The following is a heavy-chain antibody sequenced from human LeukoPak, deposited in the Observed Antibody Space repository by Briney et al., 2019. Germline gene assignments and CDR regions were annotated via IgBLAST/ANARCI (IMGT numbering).Heavy chain of an antibody. CDR3: AANMGIAAASDY. J-gene: IGHJ4*02. V-gene: IGHV1-69*01. CDR2: IIPIFGTA. D-gene: IGHD6-13*01. CDR1: GGTFSSYA. Sequence: SVKVSCKASGGTFSSYAISWVRQAPGQGLEWMGGIIPIFGTANYAQKFQGRVTITADESTSTAYMELSSLRSEDTAVYYCAANMGIAAASDYWGQGTLVTVSS.